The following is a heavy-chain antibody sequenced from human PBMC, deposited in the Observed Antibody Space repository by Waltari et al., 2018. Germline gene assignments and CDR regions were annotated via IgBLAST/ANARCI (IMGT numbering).Heavy chain of an antibody. V-gene: IGHV3-23*01. CDR2: ISGSGGST. Sequence: VQLLESWGGFVQPGGSLRLSCAASGFTFSSYAMIWVRQAPGQGLEWVSAISGSGGSTYYADSVQGRFSISRDNSKNTLYRQMNSLRAEATAVYYCAKDSAVASPFDYWGQRTLVTVSS. J-gene: IGHJ4*02. CDR3: AKDSAVASPFDY. CDR1: GFTFSSYA. D-gene: IGHD6-19*01.